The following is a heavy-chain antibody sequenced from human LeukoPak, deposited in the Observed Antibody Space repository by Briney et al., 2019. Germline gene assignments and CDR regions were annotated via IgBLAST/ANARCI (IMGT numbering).Heavy chain of an antibody. V-gene: IGHV4-4*09. CDR3: ARVPLGYSGAYYFDY. CDR2: ISSSGST. D-gene: IGHD5-12*01. J-gene: IGHJ4*02. Sequence: KPSETLSLTCTVSRGSISASIRSYYWSWLRQPPGKGLEWIGYISSSGSTNDNPSLRSRVTISVDTSKNQFFLNLSSVSAADTAVYYRARVPLGYSGAYYFDYWGPGTLVTVSP. CDR1: RGSISASIRSYY.